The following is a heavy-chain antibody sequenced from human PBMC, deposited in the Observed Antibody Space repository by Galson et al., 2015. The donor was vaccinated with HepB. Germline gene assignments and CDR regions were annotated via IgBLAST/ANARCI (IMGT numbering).Heavy chain of an antibody. D-gene: IGHD3-16*01. Sequence: SLRLSCAASGFTFSSYGMHWVRQAPGKGLEWVAVISYDGSNKYYADSVKGRFTISRDSSKNTLYLQMNSLRAEDTAVYYCAKDASLDSPRGSFDIWGQGTMVTVSS. CDR1: GFTFSSYG. J-gene: IGHJ3*02. CDR3: AKDASLDSPRGSFDI. V-gene: IGHV3-30*18. CDR2: ISYDGSNK.